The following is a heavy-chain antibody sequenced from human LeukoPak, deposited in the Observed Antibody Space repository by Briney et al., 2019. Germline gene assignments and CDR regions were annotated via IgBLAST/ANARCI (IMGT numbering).Heavy chain of an antibody. CDR1: GYTFTGYY. V-gene: IGHV1-2*02. CDR2: INPNTGGT. D-gene: IGHD2-21*02. CDR3: AKGGAWAGLFDP. Sequence: GASVTVSCTASGYTFTGYYIHWVRQAPGQGLEWMGWINPNTGGTNYAQKFQGRVTMTRDTSISTAYMELSSLRSDDTAVYYCAKGGAWAGLFDPWGQGTLVTVSS. J-gene: IGHJ5*02.